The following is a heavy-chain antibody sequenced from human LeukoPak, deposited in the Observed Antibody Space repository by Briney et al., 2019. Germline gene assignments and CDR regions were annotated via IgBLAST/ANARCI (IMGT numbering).Heavy chain of an antibody. D-gene: IGHD6-6*01. CDR1: GFTISSNY. CDR2: IYSGGRT. J-gene: IGHJ5*01. Sequence: GGSLRLSCAASGFTISSNYMIWVRQAPGKGLEWVSVIYSGGRTYYADSVKGRFTISRDNSKNTLYLQMNSLRAEDTAVYFCARVSSSAFDSWGQGTLVTVSS. V-gene: IGHV3-53*01. CDR3: ARVSSSAFDS.